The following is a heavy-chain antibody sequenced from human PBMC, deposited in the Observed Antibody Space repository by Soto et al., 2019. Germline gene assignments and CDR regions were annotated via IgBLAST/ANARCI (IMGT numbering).Heavy chain of an antibody. Sequence: GGSLRLSCAASGFTFSSYAMNWVRQAPGKGLEWVSYISGSGKTIYYADSVKGRFTVSRDNAKNSLYLQMNSLRDEDTGVYSCARAVSGTSPFDYWGQGSLVTVSS. CDR1: GFTFSSYA. CDR2: ISGSGKTI. CDR3: ARAVSGTSPFDY. D-gene: IGHD6-13*01. J-gene: IGHJ4*02. V-gene: IGHV3-48*02.